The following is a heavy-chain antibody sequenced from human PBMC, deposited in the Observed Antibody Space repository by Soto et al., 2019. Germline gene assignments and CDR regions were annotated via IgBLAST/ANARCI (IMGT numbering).Heavy chain of an antibody. D-gene: IGHD3-10*01. V-gene: IGHV4-39*01. CDR3: RVTLSSDTSTTTFSTNPSSLTAADTAVYYCARHIVHIVVVVAATRDNWFDP. Sequence: SETLSLTCTVSGGSISSSSYYWGWIRQPPGKGLEWIGSIYYSGSTYYNPSLKSRVTISVDTSKNQFSLKLSAGTAAYNPSCTIRVTLSSDTSTTTFSTNPSSLTAADTAVYYCARHIVHIVVVVAATRDNWFDPWGQGTLVTVSS. J-gene: IGHJ5*02. CDR2: IYYSGST. CDR1: GGSISSSSYY.